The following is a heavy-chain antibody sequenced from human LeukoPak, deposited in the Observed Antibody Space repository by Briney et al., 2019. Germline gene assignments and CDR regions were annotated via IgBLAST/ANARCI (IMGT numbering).Heavy chain of an antibody. CDR3: ARQKWEQQGRDYYFNGLDV. D-gene: IGHD1/OR15-1a*01. CDR1: IGSISSSKW. Sequence: SETLSLTCSVSIGSISSSKWWSWARQSPVKGLEWIGEIYLYGTTNYNPSFTSRVTMSVDRSRNQFSLKLTSVTAADTAVYYCARQKWEQQGRDYYFNGLDVWGPGTTVIVSS. CDR2: IYLYGTT. V-gene: IGHV4-4*02. J-gene: IGHJ6*02.